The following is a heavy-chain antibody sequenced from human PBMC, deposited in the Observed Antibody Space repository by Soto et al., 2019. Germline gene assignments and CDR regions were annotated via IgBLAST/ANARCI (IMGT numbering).Heavy chain of an antibody. CDR3: LRGNSGYGNFDY. D-gene: IGHD5-12*01. Sequence: XGSLGLTFAASGFTFSSYCMHWVRQAPGKGLVWVSRIKGDGSETNYADSVKGRFTISRDNAKNTLYLQLNSLRAEDTAVYYCLRGNSGYGNFDYWGQGTRVTVS. CDR2: IKGDGSET. J-gene: IGHJ4*02. V-gene: IGHV3-74*01. CDR1: GFTFSSYC.